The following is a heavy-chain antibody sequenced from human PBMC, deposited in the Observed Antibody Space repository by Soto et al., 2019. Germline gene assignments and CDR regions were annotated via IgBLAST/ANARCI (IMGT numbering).Heavy chain of an antibody. V-gene: IGHV4-59*08. D-gene: IGHD2-15*01. J-gene: IGHJ6*03. CDR1: GGYISSYY. Sequence: SETLSLTCTVSGGYISSYYWSWIRQPPGKGLEWIGYIYYSGSTNYNPSLKSRVTISVDTSKNQFSLKLSSVTAADTAVYYCASGGRYYYYMDVWGKGTTVTVSS. CDR2: IYYSGST. CDR3: ASGGRYYYYMDV.